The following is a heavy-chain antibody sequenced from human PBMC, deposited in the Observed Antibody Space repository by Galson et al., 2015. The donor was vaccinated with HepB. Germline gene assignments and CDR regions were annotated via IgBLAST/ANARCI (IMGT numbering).Heavy chain of an antibody. V-gene: IGHV3-73*01. CDR3: TRHGAESAYSSELAPVK. Sequence: SLRLSCAASGFTFSGSAMHWVRQASGKGLEWVGRIRSKANSYATAYAASVKGRFTISRDDSKNTAYLQMNSLKTEDTAVYYCTRHGAESAYSSELAPVKWGQGTLVTVSS. CDR2: IRSKANSYAT. D-gene: IGHD6-19*01. J-gene: IGHJ4*02. CDR1: GFTFSGSA.